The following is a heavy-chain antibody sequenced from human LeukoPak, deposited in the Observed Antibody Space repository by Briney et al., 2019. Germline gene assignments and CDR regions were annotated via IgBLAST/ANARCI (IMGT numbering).Heavy chain of an antibody. CDR2: ISSSGSTI. V-gene: IGHV3-48*03. Sequence: GGSLRLSRAASGFTFSSYEMNWVRQAPGKGLEWVSYISSSGSTIYYADSVKGRFTISRDNAKNSLYLQMNSLRAEDTAVYYCARVVPNLYYWYFDLWGRGTLVTVSS. CDR1: GFTFSSYE. D-gene: IGHD3-10*01. CDR3: ARVVPNLYYWYFDL. J-gene: IGHJ2*01.